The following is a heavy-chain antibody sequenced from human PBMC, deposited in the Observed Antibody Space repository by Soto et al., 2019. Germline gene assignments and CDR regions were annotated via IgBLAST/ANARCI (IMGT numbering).Heavy chain of an antibody. CDR1: GFTFSSYA. V-gene: IGHV3-23*01. CDR3: AKEGIAAAGPVYYYYYYGMDV. Sequence: ESGGGLVQPGGSLRLSCAASGFTFSSYAMSWVRQAPGKGLEWVSAISGSGGSTYYADSVKGRFTISRDNSKNTLYLQMNSLRAEDTAVYYCAKEGIAAAGPVYYYYYYGMDVWGQGTTVTVSS. D-gene: IGHD6-13*01. J-gene: IGHJ6*02. CDR2: ISGSGGST.